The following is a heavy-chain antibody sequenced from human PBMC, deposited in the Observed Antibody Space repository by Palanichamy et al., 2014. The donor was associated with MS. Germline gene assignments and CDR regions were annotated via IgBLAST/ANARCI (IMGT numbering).Heavy chain of an antibody. J-gene: IGHJ4*02. CDR1: GFTFSSYA. CDR3: AKRVYYGSGRGQDNYFDY. V-gene: IGHV3-23*01. D-gene: IGHD3-10*01. CDR2: ISGSGGST. Sequence: EVQLLEVWGRAWYSLGGPVRLSCAASGFTFSSYAMSWVRQAPGKGLEWVSAISGSGGSTYFADSLKGRCTISRDNSKNTLYLQMNSLRAEDTAVYYCAKRVYYGSGRGQDNYFDYWGQGTLVTVSS.